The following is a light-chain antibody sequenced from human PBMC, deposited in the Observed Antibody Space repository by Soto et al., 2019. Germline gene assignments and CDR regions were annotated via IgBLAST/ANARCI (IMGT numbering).Light chain of an antibody. Sequence: QSVLTQPPPASGTPGQIVAISCSGSSSNIGSNTVTWYQQLPGTAPKLLIYSTSQRSSGVPGPFSGSKSGASASLSISGLQFEDEADYYCAAWDDRLDVDVFGTGTKVTVL. CDR1: SSNIGSNT. CDR2: STS. CDR3: AAWDDRLDVDV. V-gene: IGLV1-44*01. J-gene: IGLJ1*01.